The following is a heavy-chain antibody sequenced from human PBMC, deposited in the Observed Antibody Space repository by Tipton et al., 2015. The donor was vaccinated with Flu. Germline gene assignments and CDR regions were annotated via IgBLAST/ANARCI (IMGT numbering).Heavy chain of an antibody. V-gene: IGHV4-4*02. D-gene: IGHD6-13*01. Sequence: SLRLSCAVSDGSISSSNWWTWVRQPPGKGLEWIGEIHHSGTTHYNPSLKSRVTISVDKSKNHFSLNLRSLTAADTAVYYCASHPPTSRVAAGGTDYWGQGTLVTVSS. J-gene: IGHJ4*02. CDR3: ASHPPTSRVAAGGTDY. CDR2: IHHSGTT. CDR1: DGSISSSNW.